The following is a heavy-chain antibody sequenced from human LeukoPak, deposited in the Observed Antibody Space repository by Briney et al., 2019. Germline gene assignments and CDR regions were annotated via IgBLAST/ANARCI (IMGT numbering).Heavy chain of an antibody. J-gene: IGHJ2*01. CDR2: INHSGST. V-gene: IGHV4-34*01. Sequence: SETLSLTCAVYGGSFSGYYWSWIRQPPGKGLEWIGEINHSGSTYYNPSLKSRVTISVDTSKNQFSLKLSSVTAADTAVYYCARAGGPWYFDLWGRGTLVTVSS. CDR3: ARAGGPWYFDL. CDR1: GGSFSGYY.